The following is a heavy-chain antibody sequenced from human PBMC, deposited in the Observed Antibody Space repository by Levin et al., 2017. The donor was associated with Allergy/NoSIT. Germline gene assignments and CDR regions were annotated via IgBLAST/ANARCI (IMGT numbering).Heavy chain of an antibody. V-gene: IGHV3-9*01. D-gene: IGHD5-18*01. CDR1: GFRFDDYA. CDR2: ITWNSGNI. CDR3: TRDSEKKVDTPLVTAFDS. Sequence: PGGSLRLSCAASGFRFDDYAMHWVRQVPAKGLEWVSGITWNSGNIVYADSLKGRFTISRDNAKNSLYLQMNSLTPEDTALYFCTRDSEKKVDTPLVTAFDSWGQGTLVTVSS. J-gene: IGHJ4*02.